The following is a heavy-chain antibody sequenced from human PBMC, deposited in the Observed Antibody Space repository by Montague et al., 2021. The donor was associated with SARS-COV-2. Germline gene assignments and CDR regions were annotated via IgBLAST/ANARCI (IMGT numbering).Heavy chain of an antibody. CDR1: GGPISSSSYY. CDR3: ARDQGYNWNYYYYYGMDV. J-gene: IGHJ6*02. CDR2: IYYSGST. V-gene: IGHV4-39*07. D-gene: IGHD1-20*01. Sequence: ETLSLTCTVSGGPISSSSYYWGWIRQPPGKGLEWIGGIYYSGSTYYNPSLKSRVTISVDTSKNQFSLKLSSVTAADTAVYYCARDQGYNWNYYYYYGMDVWGQGTTVTVSS.